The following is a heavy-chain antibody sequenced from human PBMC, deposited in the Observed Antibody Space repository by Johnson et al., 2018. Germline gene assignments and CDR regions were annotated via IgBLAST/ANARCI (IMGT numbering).Heavy chain of an antibody. CDR3: AGVDYGGNGI. J-gene: IGHJ3*02. D-gene: IGHD4-23*01. Sequence: VQLVETGGGVVQPGRSXRLSCATSGFNFSTYGMHWVRQAPGTGLEWVAVIWYDGSNNYYGASGEGRFTISRDTAKKTLYLQMNSLRPEDTAVYYCAGVDYGGNGIWGQGTMVTVSS. CDR1: GFNFSTYG. CDR2: IWYDGSNN. V-gene: IGHV3-33*01.